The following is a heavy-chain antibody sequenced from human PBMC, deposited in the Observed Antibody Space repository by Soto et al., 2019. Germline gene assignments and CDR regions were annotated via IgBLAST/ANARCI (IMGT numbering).Heavy chain of an antibody. D-gene: IGHD3-10*01. J-gene: IGHJ5*02. CDR3: SFNPNFTVRGYNWFHP. CDR2: IYWDDDK. V-gene: IGHV2-5*02. Sequence: QITLKESGPTLVKPTQTLTLTCTFSGFSLSTSGVGVGWIRQPPGKALEWLALIYWDDDKRYTPSLKSRLTITKDTSKNQVVLTMTNMVHVNTATCYSSFNPNFTVRGYNWFHPWGQGTLVTVSS. CDR1: GFSLSTSGVG.